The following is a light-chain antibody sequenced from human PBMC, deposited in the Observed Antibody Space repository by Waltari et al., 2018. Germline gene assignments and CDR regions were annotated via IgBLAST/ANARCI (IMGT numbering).Light chain of an antibody. J-gene: IGLJ2*01. V-gene: IGLV1-47*01. CDR1: SPNIGANY. CDR3: ATWDDSLSGSL. Sequence: QSVLTQPPSASGAPGQEIIISCSGSSPNIGANYVYWFQQLPGTAPKLLIYRNDQRPSGVPDRFSGSKSGTSASLAISGLRPEDEANYYCATWDDSLSGSLFGGGTKLTVL. CDR2: RND.